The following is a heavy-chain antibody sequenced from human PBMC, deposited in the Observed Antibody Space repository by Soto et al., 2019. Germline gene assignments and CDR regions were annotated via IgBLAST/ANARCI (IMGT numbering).Heavy chain of an antibody. J-gene: IGHJ4*02. CDR1: GFTFNNYA. Sequence: PGGSLRLSCAASGFTFNNYAMHWVRQAPGKGLEYVSAISDNGGSTHYTNSVKDRFTISRDNSKNTLYLQMGSLTPDDMAVYYCARGQLWGTHWGQGTLVTVSS. CDR3: ARGQLWGTH. D-gene: IGHD5-18*01. CDR2: ISDNGGST. V-gene: IGHV3-64*01.